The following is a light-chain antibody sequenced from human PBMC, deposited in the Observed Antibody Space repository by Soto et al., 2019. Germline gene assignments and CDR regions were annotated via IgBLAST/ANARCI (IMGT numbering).Light chain of an antibody. CDR2: DAA. V-gene: IGKV3-11*01. Sequence: EIVLTQSPATLSLSPGESATLSCRASQSVSSYLAWYQQKHGQSPRLLIYDAANRATGIPARFSGSGSGTDFTLTISSLEPEDFAVYYGQQRSNWPLTFGGGTKVDIK. CDR1: QSVSSY. J-gene: IGKJ4*01. CDR3: QQRSNWPLT.